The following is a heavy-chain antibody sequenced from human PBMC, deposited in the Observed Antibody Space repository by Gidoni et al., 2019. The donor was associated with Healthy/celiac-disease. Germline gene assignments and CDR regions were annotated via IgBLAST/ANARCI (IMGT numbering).Heavy chain of an antibody. CDR2: INPSGGST. CDR3: ARGGAARGFGELYFDY. CDR1: GYTFTSYY. V-gene: IGHV1-46*01. J-gene: IGHJ4*02. Sequence: QVQLVQSGAEVQKSGASVKVSCKASGYTFTSYYMHWVRQAPGQGLEWMGIINPSGGSTSYAQKFQGRVTMTRDTSTSTVYMELSSLRSEDTAVYYCARGGAARGFGELYFDYWGQGTLVTVSS. D-gene: IGHD3-10*01.